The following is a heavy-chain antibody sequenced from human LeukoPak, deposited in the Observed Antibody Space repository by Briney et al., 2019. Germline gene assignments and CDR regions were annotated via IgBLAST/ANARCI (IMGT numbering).Heavy chain of an antibody. CDR1: GFTFIRYA. Sequence: GGSLRLSCEASGFTFIRYAMSWVRQAPGKGLEWVSTISGNGDSAYYADSVKGRFTISRDNSKNTLYLQMDSLRAEDTAVYYCPRKYGSSGYFDYWGQGTLVTVSS. D-gene: IGHD3-22*01. V-gene: IGHV3-23*01. J-gene: IGHJ4*02. CDR3: PRKYGSSGYFDY. CDR2: ISGNGDSA.